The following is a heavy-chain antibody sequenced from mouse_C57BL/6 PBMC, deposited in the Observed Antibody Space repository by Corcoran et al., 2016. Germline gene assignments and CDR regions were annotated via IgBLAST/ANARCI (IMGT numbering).Heavy chain of an antibody. CDR2: INTYSGVP. V-gene: IGHV9-3*01. Sequence: QIQLVQSGPELKKPGETVKISCKASGYTFTTYGMSRVKQAPGKGLKWMGWINTYSGVPTYADDFKGRFAFSLETSASTAYLQINNLKNEDTATYFCAITGTFFFDYWGQGTTLTVSS. J-gene: IGHJ2*01. D-gene: IGHD4-1*01. CDR3: AITGTFFFDY. CDR1: GYTFTTYG.